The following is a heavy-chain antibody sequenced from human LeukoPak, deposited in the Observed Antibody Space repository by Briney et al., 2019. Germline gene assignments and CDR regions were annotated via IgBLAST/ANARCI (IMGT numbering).Heavy chain of an antibody. CDR2: IYNTGRT. CDR3: ARQGELAIDY. D-gene: IGHD1-26*01. V-gene: IGHV4-59*08. CDR1: GGSITNYY. Sequence: SETLSLTCSVSGGSITNYYWSWIRQSPGKGLEWIGFIYNTGRTNYNPSLQSRVTMSIDTSKNQFSLKLSSVTAADTAVYYCARQGELAIDYWGQGMLVTVSS. J-gene: IGHJ4*02.